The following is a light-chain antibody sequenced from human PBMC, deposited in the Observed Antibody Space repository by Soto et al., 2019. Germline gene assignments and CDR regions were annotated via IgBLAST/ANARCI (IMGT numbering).Light chain of an antibody. Sequence: QSALTQPPSASGSPGQSVTISCTGTSSDVGAYISVSWYQHYPGKAPKLLIYEVNKRPSGVPDRFSGSKSGNTASLTVSGLQAEDEADYYCSSYAGATNLVFGGGTKLTVL. CDR1: SSDVGAYIS. CDR2: EVN. V-gene: IGLV2-8*01. J-gene: IGLJ2*01. CDR3: SSYAGATNLV.